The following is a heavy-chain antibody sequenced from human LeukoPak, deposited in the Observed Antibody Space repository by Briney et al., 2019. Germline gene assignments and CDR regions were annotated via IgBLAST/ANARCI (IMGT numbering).Heavy chain of an antibody. J-gene: IGHJ6*03. CDR1: GGSISIYY. D-gene: IGHD3-10*01. V-gene: IGHV4-4*07. Sequence: SETLSLTCTVSGGSISIYYWNWIRQPAGKGLEWIGRIFTSGITNYDPSLKSRVTMSVDTSKNQFSLNLSSVTAADTAVYYCARESSGNYYNPLGYMDVWGKGTTVTVSS. CDR3: ARESSGNYYNPLGYMDV. CDR2: IFTSGIT.